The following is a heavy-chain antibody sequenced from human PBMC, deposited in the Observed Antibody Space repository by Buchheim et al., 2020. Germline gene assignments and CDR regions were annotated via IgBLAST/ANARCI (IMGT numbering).Heavy chain of an antibody. J-gene: IGHJ6*02. CDR2: INHSGST. D-gene: IGHD3-9*01. V-gene: IGHV4-34*01. Sequence: QVQLQQWGAGLLKPSETLSLTCAVYGGSFSGYYWSWSRQPPGKGLEWIGEINHSGSTNYNPSLKSRVTISVDPSKNQLSLKLSSVTAADTAVYYCARGSVKRRYFDWSEYDYYGMDVWGQGTT. CDR1: GGSFSGYY. CDR3: ARGSVKRRYFDWSEYDYYGMDV.